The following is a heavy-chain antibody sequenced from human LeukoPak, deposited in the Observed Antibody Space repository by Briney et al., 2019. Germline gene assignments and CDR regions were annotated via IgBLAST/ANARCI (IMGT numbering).Heavy chain of an antibody. CDR1: GFTFSSYS. CDR2: ISSSSSYI. CDR3: ARDLDYYDSSGFDY. J-gene: IGHJ4*02. V-gene: IGHV3-21*01. D-gene: IGHD3-22*01. Sequence: GGSLRLSCAASGFTFSSYSMNWVRQAPGKGLEWVSSISSSSSYIYYADSVKGRFTISRDNAKNSLYLQMNSLRAEDTAVYYCARDLDYYDSSGFDYWGQGTLVTVSS.